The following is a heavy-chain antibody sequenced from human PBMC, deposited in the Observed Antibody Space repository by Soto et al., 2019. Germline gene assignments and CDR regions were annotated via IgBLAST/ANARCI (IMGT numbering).Heavy chain of an antibody. CDR1: GYTFTGYY. CDR3: ARLSGYDFWSGSLPFGY. CDR2: INPNSGGT. J-gene: IGHJ4*02. V-gene: IGHV1-2*02. Sequence: PSVKVSCKASGYTFTGYYMHWVRQAPGRGLEWMGWINPNSGGTNYAQKFQGRVTMTRDTSISTAYMELSRLRSDDTAVYYCARLSGYDFWSGSLPFGYWGQGTLVTVSS. D-gene: IGHD3-3*01.